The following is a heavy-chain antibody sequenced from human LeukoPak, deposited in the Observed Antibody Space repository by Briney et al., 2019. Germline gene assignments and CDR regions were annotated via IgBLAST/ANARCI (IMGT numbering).Heavy chain of an antibody. J-gene: IGHJ4*02. Sequence: GESLQISCQGSGYSFTSYWIGWVRQLPGKGLEWMGIIYPGDSDTRYSPSFQGQVTISADKSISTAYLQWSSLKASDTAMYYCARQKRLGYCSSTSCSNPFDYWGQGTLVTVSS. CDR3: ARQKRLGYCSSTSCSNPFDY. V-gene: IGHV5-51*01. CDR1: GYSFTSYW. CDR2: IYPGDSDT. D-gene: IGHD2-2*01.